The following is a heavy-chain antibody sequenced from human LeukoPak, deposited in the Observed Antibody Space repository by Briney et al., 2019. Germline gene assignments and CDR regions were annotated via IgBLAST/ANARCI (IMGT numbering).Heavy chain of an antibody. CDR2: ISYDGSNK. CDR3: AKDSSYGSGSTHWFDP. J-gene: IGHJ5*02. V-gene: IGHV3-30*18. Sequence: GRSLRLSCAASGFTFSSYGMHWVRQAPGKGLEWVAVISYDGSNKYYADSVKGRFTISRDNSKNTLYLQVNSLRAEDTAVYYCAKDSSYGSGSTHWFDPWGQGTLVTVSS. CDR1: GFTFSSYG. D-gene: IGHD3-10*01.